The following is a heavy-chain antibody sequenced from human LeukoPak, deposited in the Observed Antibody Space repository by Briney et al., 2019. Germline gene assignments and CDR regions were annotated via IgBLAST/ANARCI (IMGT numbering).Heavy chain of an antibody. J-gene: IGHJ4*02. CDR1: GNTFTNYY. D-gene: IGHD4-17*01. V-gene: IGHV1-46*01. CDR3: AKDRGWQYADYETVAVEH. CDR2: INPSGGST. Sequence: ASVKVSCTASGNTFTNYYMHWVRQAPGQGLEWMVIINPSGGSTSSAQKFQGRVTMTTDTSTTTAYMELRSLRSDDTAVYYCAKDRGWQYADYETVAVEHWGQGTLVTVSS.